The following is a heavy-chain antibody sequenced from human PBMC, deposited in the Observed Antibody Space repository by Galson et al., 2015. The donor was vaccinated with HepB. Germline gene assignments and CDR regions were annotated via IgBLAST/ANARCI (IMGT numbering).Heavy chain of an antibody. J-gene: IGHJ3*02. CDR3: ARNLSDI. V-gene: IGHV6-1*01. Sequence: CAISGDSVSSNSATWNWIRQSPSRGLEWLGRTYYRSKWNNDYAISLKSRITINPDTSKNQFSLQLNSVTPEDTAVYYCARNLSDIWGQGTMVTVSS. CDR2: TYYRSKWNN. CDR1: GDSVSSNSAT.